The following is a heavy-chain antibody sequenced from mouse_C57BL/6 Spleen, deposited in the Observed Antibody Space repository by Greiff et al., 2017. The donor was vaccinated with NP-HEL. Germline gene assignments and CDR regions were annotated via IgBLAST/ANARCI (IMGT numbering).Heavy chain of an antibody. V-gene: IGHV1-15*01. Sequence: VKLVESGAELVRPGASVTLSCKASGYTFTDYVMHWVKQTPVHGLEWIGAIDPETGGTAYNQKFKGKAILTADKSSSTAYMELRSLTSEDSAVYYCTREGTGPWFAYWGQGTLVTVSA. CDR1: GYTFTDYV. CDR3: TREGTGPWFAY. CDR2: IDPETGGT. D-gene: IGHD4-1*01. J-gene: IGHJ3*01.